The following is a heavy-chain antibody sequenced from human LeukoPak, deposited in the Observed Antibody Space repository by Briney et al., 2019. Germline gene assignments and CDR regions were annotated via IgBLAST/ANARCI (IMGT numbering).Heavy chain of an antibody. CDR2: INHSGST. V-gene: IGHV4-34*01. D-gene: IGHD2-2*01. J-gene: IGHJ4*02. Sequence: PSETLSLTCAVYGGSFSGYYWSWIRQPPGKGLEWIGEINHSGSTNYNPSLKSRVTISVDTSKNQFSLKLSSVTAADTAVYYCARLDIVVVPAAILYYFDYWGQGTLVTVSS. CDR1: GGSFSGYY. CDR3: ARLDIVVVPAAILYYFDY.